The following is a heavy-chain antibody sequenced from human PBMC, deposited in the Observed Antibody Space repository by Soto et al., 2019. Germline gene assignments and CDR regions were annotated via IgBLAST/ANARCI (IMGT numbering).Heavy chain of an antibody. CDR3: ARGKDYYDSSGYADY. CDR2: ISSSSSYI. J-gene: IGHJ4*02. CDR1: VFTFSSYS. V-gene: IGHV3-21*01. Sequence: GSLRLSGAASVFTFSSYSMNWVRQAPGKGLEWVSSISSSSSYIYYADSVKGRFTISRDNAKNSLYLQMNSLRAEDTAVYYCARGKDYYDSSGYADYWGQGTLVTVSS. D-gene: IGHD3-22*01.